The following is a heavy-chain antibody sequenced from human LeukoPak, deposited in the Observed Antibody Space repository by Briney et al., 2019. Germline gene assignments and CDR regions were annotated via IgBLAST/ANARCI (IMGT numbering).Heavy chain of an antibody. CDR3: AKDHYDILTGYSSYYYYYMDV. CDR1: GFTFSDYY. Sequence: GGSLRLSCAASGFTFSDYYMSWIRQAPGKGLEWVSYISSSGTNIYYADSVKGRFTISRDNAKNSLYLQMNSLRAEDTAVYYCAKDHYDILTGYSSYYYYYMDVWGKGTTVTISS. D-gene: IGHD3-9*01. J-gene: IGHJ6*03. V-gene: IGHV3-11*04. CDR2: ISSSGTNI.